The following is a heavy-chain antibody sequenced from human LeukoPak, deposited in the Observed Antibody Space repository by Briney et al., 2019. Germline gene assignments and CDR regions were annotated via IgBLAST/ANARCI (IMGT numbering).Heavy chain of an antibody. D-gene: IGHD1-26*01. Sequence: GGSLRLSCAASGFTFSSYSMNWVRQAPGKGLEWVSSISSSSSYIYYADSVKGRFTISRDNAKNSLYLQMNSLRAEDTAVYYCARQVSLGGSYSHWGQGTLVTVSS. V-gene: IGHV3-21*01. CDR3: ARQVSLGGSYSH. CDR1: GFTFSSYS. CDR2: ISSSSSYI. J-gene: IGHJ4*02.